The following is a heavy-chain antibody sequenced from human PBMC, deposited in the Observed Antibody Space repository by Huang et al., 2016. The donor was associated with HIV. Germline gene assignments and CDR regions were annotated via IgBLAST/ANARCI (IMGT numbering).Heavy chain of an antibody. Sequence: EVQLVESGGGLVKPGGSLRLSCAASGFTLTTFSMNWVRQAPGRGLQWVASSNGPGTHIYYADSAEGRFTISRDNTRNSLYLQVNSLRAEDTAVYYCVRIGYGENSYGSGYFDPWGQGTLVAVSS. V-gene: IGHV3-21*01. J-gene: IGHJ5*02. CDR1: GFTLTTFS. CDR2: SNGPGTHI. CDR3: VRIGYGENSYGSGYFDP. D-gene: IGHD4-17*01.